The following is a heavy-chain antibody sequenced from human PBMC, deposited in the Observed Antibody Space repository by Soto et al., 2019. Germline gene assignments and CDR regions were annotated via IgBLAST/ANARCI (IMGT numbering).Heavy chain of an antibody. Sequence: PGESLKISCKGSGYTFSSYWIAWVRQMPGKGLEWMGIIYPADSYTNYSPSFQGHVTISPDKSISTAYLQWSSLKASDTAMYYCARIDGYSKTGGMDVWGKGTTVTVAS. V-gene: IGHV5-10-1*01. D-gene: IGHD4-4*01. CDR2: IYPADSYT. CDR3: ARIDGYSKTGGMDV. CDR1: GYTFSSYW. J-gene: IGHJ6*04.